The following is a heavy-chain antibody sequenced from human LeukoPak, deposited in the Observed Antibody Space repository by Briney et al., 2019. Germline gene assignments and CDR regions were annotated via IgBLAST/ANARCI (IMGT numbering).Heavy chain of an antibody. CDR2: IYYSGST. V-gene: IGHV4-31*03. Sequence: PSQTLSLTCTVSGGSISSGGYYWSWIRQHPGKGLEWIGYIYYSGSTYYNPSLKSRVTISVDTSKNQFSLKLSSMTAADTAVYYCAVGGYSGYESDYWGQGTLVTVSS. D-gene: IGHD5-12*01. CDR1: GGSISSGGYY. CDR3: AVGGYSGYESDY. J-gene: IGHJ4*02.